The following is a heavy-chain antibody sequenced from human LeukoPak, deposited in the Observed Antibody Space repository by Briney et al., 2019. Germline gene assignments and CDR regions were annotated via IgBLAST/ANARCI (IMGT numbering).Heavy chain of an antibody. Sequence: GGSPRLSCAASGFTFNYYAMNWVRQAPGKGLEWVSAISGSGAGTYYADSVKGRFTISRDNSKNTLYLQMDSLRAEDTAVYYCAKRWDDILTGFDYWGQGTLVTVSS. D-gene: IGHD3-9*01. V-gene: IGHV3-23*01. J-gene: IGHJ4*02. CDR1: GFTFNYYA. CDR2: ISGSGAGT. CDR3: AKRWDDILTGFDY.